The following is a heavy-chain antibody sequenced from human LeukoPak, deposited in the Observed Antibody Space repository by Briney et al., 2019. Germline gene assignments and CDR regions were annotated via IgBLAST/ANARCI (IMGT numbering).Heavy chain of an antibody. J-gene: IGHJ5*02. Sequence: ASVTVSCKASAYTFTGYYMHWVRQAPGQGLEWMGWINANNGATKYAQKFQGRVTMTSDTSISTAYMQLSSLTSDDTAVYYCASPDYYGSGSYRFDPWGQGTMVTVSS. CDR3: ASPDYYGSGSYRFDP. D-gene: IGHD3-10*01. CDR2: INANNGAT. V-gene: IGHV1-2*02. CDR1: AYTFTGYY.